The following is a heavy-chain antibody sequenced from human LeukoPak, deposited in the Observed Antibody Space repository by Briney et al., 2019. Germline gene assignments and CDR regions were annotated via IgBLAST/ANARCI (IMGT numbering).Heavy chain of an antibody. CDR3: ARGSGYYGEDFEY. V-gene: IGHV4-39*07. Sequence: SETLSLTCTVSGGSISSSGYYWGWIRQPPGKGLDWIGNIYYSGSTYYNPSLKSRATIAVDTSKNQFSLRLSSVTAADTAIYYCARGSGYYGEDFEYWGQGTLVTVSS. J-gene: IGHJ4*02. CDR2: IYYSGST. CDR1: GGSISSSGYY. D-gene: IGHD3-22*01.